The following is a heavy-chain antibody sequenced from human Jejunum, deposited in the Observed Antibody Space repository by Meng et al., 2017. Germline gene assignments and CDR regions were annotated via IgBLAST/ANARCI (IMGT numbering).Heavy chain of an antibody. CDR3: ARDHHGVDV. V-gene: IGHV3-11*01. CDR2: ISSSGSTI. J-gene: IGHJ6*02. CDR1: GFTFSDYY. Sequence: GESLKISCAASGFTFSDYYMSWIRQAPGKGLEWVSYISSSGSTIYYTDSVKGRFTISRDNAKSSLYLQMNSLRAEDTAVYYCARDHHGVDVWGQGTRVTVSS.